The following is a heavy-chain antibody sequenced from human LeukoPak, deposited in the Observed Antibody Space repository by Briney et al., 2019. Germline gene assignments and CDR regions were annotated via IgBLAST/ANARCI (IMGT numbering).Heavy chain of an antibody. CDR2: IYYSGST. D-gene: IGHD6-13*01. V-gene: IGHV4-59*12. Sequence: PSETLSLTCTVSGGSISSYYWSWIRQPPGKGLEWIGYIYYSGSTNYNPSLKSRVTISVDTSKNQFSLKLSSVTAADTAVYYCARGLRKYSSSWYYYYYGMDVWGQGTTVTV. CDR3: ARGLRKYSSSWYYYYYGMDV. CDR1: GGSISSYY. J-gene: IGHJ6*02.